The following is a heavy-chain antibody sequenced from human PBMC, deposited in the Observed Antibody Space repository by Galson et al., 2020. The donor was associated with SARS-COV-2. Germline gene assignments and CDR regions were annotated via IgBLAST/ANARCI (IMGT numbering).Heavy chain of an antibody. J-gene: IGHJ6*02. CDR2: IDWDDDK. Sequence: SGPTLVNPTQTLTLTCTFSGFSLSTSGMCVSWIRQPPGKALEWLALIDWDDDKYYSTSLKTRLTISKDTSKNQVVLTMTNMDPVDTATYYVARVPCVGAMTYYYYYGMDVCGQVTTVTVS. CDR3: ARVPCVGAMTYYYYYGMDV. D-gene: IGHD1-26*01. CDR1: GFSLSTSGMC. V-gene: IGHV2-70*01.